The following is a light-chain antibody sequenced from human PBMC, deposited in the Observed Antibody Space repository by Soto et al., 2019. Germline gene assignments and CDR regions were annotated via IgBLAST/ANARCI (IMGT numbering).Light chain of an antibody. V-gene: IGLV1-44*01. J-gene: IGLJ2*01. CDR3: AAWDGSLNHIL. Sequence: QDVVTQPPSASGTPGQGVAISCSGSSSNMGSNTVNWYQHLPGTAPKLLIYNDNQRPSGVPDRFFGSKSGTSASLAITGLQSEDEADYYCAAWDGSLNHILFGGGTKLTGL. CDR2: NDN. CDR1: SSNMGSNT.